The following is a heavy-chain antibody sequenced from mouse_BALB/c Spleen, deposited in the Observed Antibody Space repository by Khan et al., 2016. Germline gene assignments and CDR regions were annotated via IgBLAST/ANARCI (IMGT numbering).Heavy chain of an antibody. J-gene: IGHJ2*01. D-gene: IGHD1-1*01. CDR2: ISYSGVT. V-gene: IGHV3-2*02. CDR3: ARSLLLRRDYFDF. CDR1: GYSITSEYA. Sequence: EVQLQESGPGLVKPSQSLSLTCTVTGYSITSEYAWNWIRQFPGNKLEWMGYISYSGVTSYTPSLKSRISITRDPSKNRFFLQLNSVTTEDTATYFCARSLLLRRDYFDFWGQGTALTVSS.